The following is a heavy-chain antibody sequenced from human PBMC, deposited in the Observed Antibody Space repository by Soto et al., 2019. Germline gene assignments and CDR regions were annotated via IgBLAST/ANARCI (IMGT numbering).Heavy chain of an antibody. Sequence: SETLSLTCAVSSGSISSSNWWSWVRQPPGKGLEWIGEIYHSGSTNYNPSLKSRVTISVDKSKNQFSLKLSSVTAADTAVYYCAASIAVADYYFDYWGQGTLVTVSS. CDR2: IYHSGST. V-gene: IGHV4-4*02. J-gene: IGHJ4*02. D-gene: IGHD6-19*01. CDR3: AASIAVADYYFDY. CDR1: SGSISSSNW.